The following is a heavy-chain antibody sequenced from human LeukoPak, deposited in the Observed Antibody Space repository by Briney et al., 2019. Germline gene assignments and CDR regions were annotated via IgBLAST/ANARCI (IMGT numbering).Heavy chain of an antibody. J-gene: IGHJ4*02. Sequence: GASVKVSCKASGYTFTSYGISWVRQAPGQGLEWMGWISAYNGNTNYAQKLQGRVTMTTDTSTSTAYMELRSLRSDDTAVYYCARDRDKFGELSPCDYWGQGTLVTVSS. CDR1: GYTFTSYG. CDR2: ISAYNGNT. CDR3: ARDRDKFGELSPCDY. V-gene: IGHV1-18*01. D-gene: IGHD3-10*01.